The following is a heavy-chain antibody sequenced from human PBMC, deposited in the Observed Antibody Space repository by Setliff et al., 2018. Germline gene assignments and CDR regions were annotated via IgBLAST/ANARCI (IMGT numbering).Heavy chain of an antibody. Sequence: ASVKVSCKASGYTFTSYDINWVRQATGQGLEWMGWINPKNGDIFYAPKFAGRVTMTRDTPISTVYMELSLLTSDDTAVYFCARSDHLVVDGFDVWGQGTMVTVSS. D-gene: IGHD3-16*01. CDR2: INPKNGDI. CDR3: ARSDHLVVDGFDV. V-gene: IGHV1-2*07. CDR1: GYTFTSYD. J-gene: IGHJ3*01.